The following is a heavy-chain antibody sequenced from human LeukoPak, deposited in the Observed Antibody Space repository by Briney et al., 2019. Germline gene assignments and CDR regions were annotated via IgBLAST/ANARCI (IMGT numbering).Heavy chain of an antibody. CDR2: ISLNGGSR. CDR3: VRSITMFQY. J-gene: IGHJ1*01. V-gene: IGHV3-20*04. Sequence: TGGSLRLSCAASGFIFDEYGMSWVRQAPGKRLEWVSGISLNGGSRGYADSVKGRFIISRDNAKNSLHLQMNSLRAEDTALYYCVRSITMFQYWGQGTLVTVSS. D-gene: IGHD3-10*01. CDR1: GFIFDEYG.